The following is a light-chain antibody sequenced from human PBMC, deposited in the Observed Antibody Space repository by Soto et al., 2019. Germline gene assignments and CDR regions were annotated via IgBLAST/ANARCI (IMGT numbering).Light chain of an antibody. Sequence: QSVLTQPPSVSGAPGQRVTISCTGSSSNIGAGYDVNWYQQLPETAPKLLIFGDSNRPSGVPDRFSGSNSGNTATLTISRVEAGDAADYYCQVWDSSSDLLVFGTGTKVTVL. CDR3: QVWDSSSDLLV. CDR2: GDS. J-gene: IGLJ1*01. V-gene: IGLV1-40*01. CDR1: SSNIGAGYD.